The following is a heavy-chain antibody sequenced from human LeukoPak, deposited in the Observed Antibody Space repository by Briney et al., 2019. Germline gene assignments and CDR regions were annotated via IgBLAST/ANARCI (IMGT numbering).Heavy chain of an antibody. CDR1: GYTFTSYY. CDR2: INPSGGST. Sequence: ASVKVSCKASGYTFTSYYMHWVRQAPGQGLEWMGIINPSGGSTSYAQKFQGRVTTTRDMSTSTVYMELSSLRSEDTAVYYCARAGIAAAGNDAFDIWGQGTMVTVSS. J-gene: IGHJ3*02. V-gene: IGHV1-46*01. D-gene: IGHD6-13*01. CDR3: ARAGIAAAGNDAFDI.